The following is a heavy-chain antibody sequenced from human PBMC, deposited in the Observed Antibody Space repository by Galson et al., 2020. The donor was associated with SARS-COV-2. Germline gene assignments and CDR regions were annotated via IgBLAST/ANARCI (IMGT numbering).Heavy chain of an antibody. D-gene: IGHD3-16*01. J-gene: IGHJ6*03. CDR2: ICHSGST. V-gene: IGHV4-34*01. CDR1: GGSFSDYS. Sequence: SQTLSLTCAVSGGSFSDYSWTWVRQPPGRGLEWVGVICHSGSTNYSLSLKSRVFMSVDTSTNQFTLRLRSMTAADTAVYYCERGGRRPIMAFDYYYYYMEVWGKGTTITVSS. CDR3: ERGGRRPIMAFDYYYYYMEV.